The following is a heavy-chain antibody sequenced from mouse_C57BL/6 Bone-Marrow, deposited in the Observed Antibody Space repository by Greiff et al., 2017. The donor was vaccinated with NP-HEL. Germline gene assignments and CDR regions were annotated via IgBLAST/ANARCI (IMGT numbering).Heavy chain of an antibody. Sequence: QVHVKQPGAELVKPGASVKLSCKASGYTFTSYWMHWVKQRPGRGLEWIGRIDPNSGGTKYNEKFKSKATLTVDKPSSTAYMQLSSLTSEDSAVYYGAREAVYYYGGWTCWGQGTTLTVSS. J-gene: IGHJ2*01. CDR3: AREAVYYYGGWTC. CDR1: GYTFTSYW. D-gene: IGHD1-1*01. CDR2: IDPNSGGT. V-gene: IGHV1-72*01.